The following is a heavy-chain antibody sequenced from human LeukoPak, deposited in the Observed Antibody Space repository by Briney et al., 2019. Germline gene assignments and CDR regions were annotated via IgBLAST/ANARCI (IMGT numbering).Heavy chain of an antibody. V-gene: IGHV3-23*01. J-gene: IGHJ5*02. CDR1: GFTFSSYA. CDR2: ISGSGGST. CDR3: AKDKIYYDA. D-gene: IGHD3-22*01. Sequence: GGSLRLSCAASGFTFSSYAMSWVRLAPGKGLEWVSGISGSGGSTYYADSVKGRFTISRDNSKNTLYLQMNSLRAEDTAIYYCAKDKIYYDAWGQGTLVTVSS.